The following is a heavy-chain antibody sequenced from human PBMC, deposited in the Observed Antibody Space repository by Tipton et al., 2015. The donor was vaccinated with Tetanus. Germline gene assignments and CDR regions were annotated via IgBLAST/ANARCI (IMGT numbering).Heavy chain of an antibody. CDR1: GFTFSSYA. CDR3: ARDLRFLEWLSTFDY. CDR2: INHSGST. D-gene: IGHD3-3*01. V-gene: IGHV4-34*01. Sequence: LRLSCAASGFTFSSYAMSWVRQAPGKGLEWIGEINHSGSTNYNPSLKSRVTISVDTSKNQFSLKLSSVTAADTAVYYCARDLRFLEWLSTFDYWGQGTLVTVSS. J-gene: IGHJ4*02.